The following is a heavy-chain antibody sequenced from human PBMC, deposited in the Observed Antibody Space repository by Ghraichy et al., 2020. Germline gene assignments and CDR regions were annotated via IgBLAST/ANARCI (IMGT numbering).Heavy chain of an antibody. V-gene: IGHV4-34*01. CDR3: ARGRSGNWGNYYFDY. J-gene: IGHJ4*02. CDR2: INHSGST. D-gene: IGHD7-27*01. Sequence: SETLSLTCAVYGGSFSGYYWSWIRQPPGKGLEWIGEINHSGSTNYNPSLKSRVTISVDTSKNQFSLKLSSVTAADTAVYYCARGRSGNWGNYYFDYWGQGTLVTVSS. CDR1: GGSFSGYY.